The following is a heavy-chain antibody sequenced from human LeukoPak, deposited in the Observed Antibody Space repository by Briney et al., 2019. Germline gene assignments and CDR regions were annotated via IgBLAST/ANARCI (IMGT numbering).Heavy chain of an antibody. V-gene: IGHV4-4*02. CDR1: TDSITSNW. CDR3: AKEIGGAPTPGAY. J-gene: IGHJ4*02. D-gene: IGHD1-26*01. CDR2: VHKSGST. Sequence: SETLSLTCAVSTDSITSNWWSWVRQPPGKGLEWIGEVHKSGSTNYYPSLQSRVTISIDKSKNQIALELTSVTAADTAVYYCAKEIGGAPTPGAYWGQGIGHRLL.